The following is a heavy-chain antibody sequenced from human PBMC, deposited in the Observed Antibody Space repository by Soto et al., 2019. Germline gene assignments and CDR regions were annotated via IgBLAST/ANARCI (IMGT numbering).Heavy chain of an antibody. Sequence: GGSLRLSCAASGFTVSSNYMSWVRQAPGKGLEWVSVIYSGGSTYYADSVKGRFTISRDNSKNTLYLQMNSLRAEDTAMYYCARDTIFGVVTKFDYWGQGTLVTVSS. V-gene: IGHV3-66*01. D-gene: IGHD3-3*01. CDR3: ARDTIFGVVTKFDY. CDR1: GFTVSSNY. CDR2: IYSGGST. J-gene: IGHJ4*02.